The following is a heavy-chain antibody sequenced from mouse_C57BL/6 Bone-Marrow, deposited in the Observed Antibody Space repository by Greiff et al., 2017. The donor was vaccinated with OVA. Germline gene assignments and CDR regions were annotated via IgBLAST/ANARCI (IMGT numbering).Heavy chain of an antibody. CDR1: GYTFTSYW. CDR2: INPSNGGT. Sequence: VKLQQPGTELVKPGASVKLSCKASGYTFTSYWMHWVKQRPGQGLEWIGNINPSNGGTNYNEKFKSKATLTVDTSSSTAYMQLSSLTSDDSAVYDCARGGSYYGNYGRFAYWGQGTLVTGSA. D-gene: IGHD2-1*01. CDR3: ARGGSYYGNYGRFAY. J-gene: IGHJ3*01. V-gene: IGHV1-53*01.